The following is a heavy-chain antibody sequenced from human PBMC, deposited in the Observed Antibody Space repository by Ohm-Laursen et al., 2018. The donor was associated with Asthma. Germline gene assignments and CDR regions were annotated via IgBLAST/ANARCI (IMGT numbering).Heavy chain of an antibody. CDR1: GFTFRSYA. D-gene: IGHD3-22*01. Sequence: SLRLSCTASGFTFRSYAMHWVRQAPGKGLEWVSAISGSGGSTYYADSVKGRFTISRDNSKNTLYLQMNSLRAEDTAVYYCAKRRDYYNSSGYFVYWGQGTLVTVSS. CDR3: AKRRDYYNSSGYFVY. V-gene: IGHV3-23*01. CDR2: ISGSGGST. J-gene: IGHJ4*02.